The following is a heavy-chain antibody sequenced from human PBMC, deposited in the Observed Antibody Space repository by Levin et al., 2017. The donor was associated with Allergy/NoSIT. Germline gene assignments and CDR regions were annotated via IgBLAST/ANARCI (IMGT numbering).Heavy chain of an antibody. Sequence: GGSLRLSCAASRFTFTSYAMSWVRQAPGKGLEWVSGISSGGSSTYYADSVKGRFTISRDNSKNTLYVQMNSLRVEDTAVYYCAKESRGSMTILPNYFDHWGQGTLVTVSS. D-gene: IGHD3-3*01. J-gene: IGHJ4*02. CDR3: AKESRGSMTILPNYFDH. V-gene: IGHV3-23*01. CDR2: ISSGGSST. CDR1: RFTFTSYA.